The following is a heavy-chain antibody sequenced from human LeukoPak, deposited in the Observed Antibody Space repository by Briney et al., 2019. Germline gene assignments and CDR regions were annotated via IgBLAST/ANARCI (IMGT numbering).Heavy chain of an antibody. D-gene: IGHD3-16*02. CDR3: AKSPTFGGVIVSVGGY. CDR2: ISFDGSNK. V-gene: IGHV3-30*18. Sequence: GRSLRLSCAASGFTFSSYGMHWVRQAPGKGLEWVAAISFDGSNKYYADSVKGRFTISRDNSKNTLYLQMNSLRAEGTAVYYCAKSPTFGGVIVSVGGYWGQGTLVTVSS. CDR1: GFTFSSYG. J-gene: IGHJ4*02.